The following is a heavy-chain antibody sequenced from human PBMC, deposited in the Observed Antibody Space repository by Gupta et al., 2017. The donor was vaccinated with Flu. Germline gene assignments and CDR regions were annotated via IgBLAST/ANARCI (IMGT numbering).Heavy chain of an antibody. D-gene: IGHD3-22*01. CDR1: GFTFADYA. J-gene: IGHJ4*02. CDR2: ISWNSGSI. CDR3: AKDMSPGTMIGVDY. Sequence: EVQLVESGGGLVQPGRSLRLSCAASGFTFADYAMPWVRQAPGKGLEWVSGISWNSGSIGYADSVKGRFTISRDNAKNSLYLQMNSLRAEDTALYYCAKDMSPGTMIGVDYWGQGTLVTVSS. V-gene: IGHV3-9*01.